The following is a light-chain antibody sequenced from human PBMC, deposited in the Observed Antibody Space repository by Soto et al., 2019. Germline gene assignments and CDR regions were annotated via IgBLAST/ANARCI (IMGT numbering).Light chain of an antibody. V-gene: IGKV3-15*01. CDR3: QHYYGTSPIT. Sequence: EIVMTQSPATLSVSPGERATQSCRASQSVSSNLAWYQQKPVQAPRLLIYGASTRATGIPARFSGSGSGTDFTLTISRLEPEDFALYYCQHYYGTSPITFGQGTRLEI. CDR2: GAS. J-gene: IGKJ5*01. CDR1: QSVSSN.